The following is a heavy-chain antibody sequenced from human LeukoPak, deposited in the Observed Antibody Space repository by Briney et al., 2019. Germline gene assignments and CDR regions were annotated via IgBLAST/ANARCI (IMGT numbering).Heavy chain of an antibody. V-gene: IGHV3-11*01. J-gene: IGHJ5*02. CDR3: ARGGWPRGWFDP. CDR1: GFKFRDYY. CDR2: ISMSGSVI. D-gene: IGHD3-22*01. Sequence: GGSLRLSCAASGFKFRDYYMSWIRQAPGKGLEWISYISMSGSVIQYSDSVKGRFTTSRDNVKNSLHLQMDSLRVDDTAVYYCARGGWPRGWFDPWGQGTLVSVSS.